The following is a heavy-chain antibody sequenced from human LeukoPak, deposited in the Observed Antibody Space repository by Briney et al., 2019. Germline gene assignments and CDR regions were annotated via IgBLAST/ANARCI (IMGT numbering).Heavy chain of an antibody. CDR2: INGDGSAT. CDR3: ASLVECYYPPVEAFDI. D-gene: IGHD3-10*01. J-gene: IGHJ3*02. Sequence: GGSLRLSCAASGFTFRSCWMHCVRQVPGKELVWVSRINGDGSATNYADSVRGRFTISRDNAKNTMYLQMNSLGAGPSAVYHWASLVECYYPPVEAFDIWGQGTMVTVSS. V-gene: IGHV3-74*01. CDR1: GFTFRSCW.